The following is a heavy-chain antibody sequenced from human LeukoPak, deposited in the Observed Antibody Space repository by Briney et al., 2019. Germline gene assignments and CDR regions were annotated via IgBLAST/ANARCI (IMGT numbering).Heavy chain of an antibody. CDR3: VRGVWNEGNNWFDP. V-gene: IGHV4-34*01. D-gene: IGHD1-1*01. CDR2: INHSGST. J-gene: IGHJ5*02. CDR1: GGSFSGYY. Sequence: SETLSLTCAVYGGSFSGYYWSWIRQPPGKGLEWIGEINHSGSTYYKPSLKSRVTISVDTSKNRFSLKLSSVTAADTAVYYCVRGVWNEGNNWFDPWGQGTLVTVSS.